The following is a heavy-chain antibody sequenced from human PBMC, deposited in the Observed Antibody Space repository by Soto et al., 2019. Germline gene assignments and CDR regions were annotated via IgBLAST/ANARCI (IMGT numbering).Heavy chain of an antibody. CDR1: GGTFSTYA. CDR3: ARAGVQFLYKTCVDT. Sequence: QVQLVQSGADVKKPGSSVRVSCKASGGTFSTYAINWVRQAPGHGLEWMGVILPIFNKTHYAQNFPGRVTIIAAKSTSTSYMELSSLRSEDTAVYYCARAGVQFLYKTCVDTWGQGTLVTVSS. J-gene: IGHJ5*02. V-gene: IGHV1-69*06. D-gene: IGHD3-3*01. CDR2: ILPIFNKT.